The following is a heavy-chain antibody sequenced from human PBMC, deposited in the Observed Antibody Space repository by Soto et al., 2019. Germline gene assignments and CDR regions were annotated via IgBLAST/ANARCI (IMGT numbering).Heavy chain of an antibody. J-gene: IGHJ3*01. D-gene: IGHD1-26*01. CDR3: ARPYSGGPNDPFDV. V-gene: IGHV5-51*01. CDR2: IYPGDSHA. CDR1: GYSFTNYW. Sequence: GESLRISCKGSGYSFTNYWIGWVRQMPGKGLEWMGIIYPGDSHAIYSPSFQGQVTMSADKSISTAYLQWSSLKASDTAMYYCARPYSGGPNDPFDVWGQGTMVTVSS.